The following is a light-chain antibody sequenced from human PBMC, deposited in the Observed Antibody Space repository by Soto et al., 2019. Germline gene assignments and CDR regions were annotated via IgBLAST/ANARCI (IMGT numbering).Light chain of an antibody. CDR3: QQYGSSLFT. J-gene: IGKJ3*01. CDR2: GTS. CDR1: QSVSSTS. Sequence: DIVLTQSPGTLSLSPGERATLSCRASQSVSSTSLAWYQQKPGQSPSLLIYGTSTRATGIPDRFNGSGSGTDFILTISRLEPEDFSVYYCQQYGSSLFTFGPGTKVDIK. V-gene: IGKV3-20*01.